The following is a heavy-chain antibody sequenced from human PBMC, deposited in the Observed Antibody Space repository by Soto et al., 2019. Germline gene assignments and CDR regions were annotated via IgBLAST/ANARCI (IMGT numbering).Heavy chain of an antibody. CDR3: SGCSGGACHQNYGMDV. D-gene: IGHD2-15*01. CDR2: ISPSTSHI. Sequence: EVHLVESGGGLVKPGGSLRLSCAVSGFTFSSCTMNWVRQAPGKGLEWVSSISPSTSHIYYADSVKGRFTISRDNAKNSLFLQMHSLGAEDTAVYYCSGCSGGACHQNYGMDVWGQGTTVTVSS. V-gene: IGHV3-21*01. J-gene: IGHJ6*02. CDR1: GFTFSSCT.